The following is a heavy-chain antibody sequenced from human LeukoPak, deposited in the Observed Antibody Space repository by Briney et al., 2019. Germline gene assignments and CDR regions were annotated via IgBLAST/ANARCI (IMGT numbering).Heavy chain of an antibody. CDR2: ITSGDFV. V-gene: IGHV3-69-1*01. Sequence: GGSLRLSCAASGFNFSAYSMNWVRQAPGKGLEWVSSITSGDFVYFADALKGRFTISRDNAKSSLYLEMNSLRADDTAVYYCARGGFNMVRGVIIPSNSYFYYMDIWGKGTTVTVSS. D-gene: IGHD3-10*01. CDR1: GFNFSAYS. CDR3: ARGGFNMVRGVIIPSNSYFYYMDI. J-gene: IGHJ6*03.